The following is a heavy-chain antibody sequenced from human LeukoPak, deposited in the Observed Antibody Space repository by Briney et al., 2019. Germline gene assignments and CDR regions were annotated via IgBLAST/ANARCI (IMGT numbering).Heavy chain of an antibody. CDR3: AIDLRYSSGWHYYYYMDV. J-gene: IGHJ6*03. CDR2: IIPIFGTA. D-gene: IGHD6-19*01. V-gene: IGHV1-69*05. CDR1: GGTFSSYA. Sequence: SVKVSCKASGGTFSSYAISWVRQAPGQGLEWMGRIIPIFGTANYAQKFQGRVTITTDESTSTAYMELSSLRSEDTAVYYCAIDLRYSSGWHYYYYMDVWGKGTTVTVSS.